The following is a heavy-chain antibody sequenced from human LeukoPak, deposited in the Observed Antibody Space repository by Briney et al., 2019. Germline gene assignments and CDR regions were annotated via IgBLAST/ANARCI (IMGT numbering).Heavy chain of an antibody. CDR1: GGSISSYY. CDR2: IYYSGST. J-gene: IGHJ4*02. CDR3: ARGIMVRGVMAFAY. Sequence: PSETLSLTCTVSGGSISSYYWSWIRQPPGKGLEWIGYIYYSGSTNYNPSLKSRVTISVDTSKNQFSLKLSSVTAAEPAVYYCARGIMVRGVMAFAYWGQGTLVTVSS. D-gene: IGHD3-10*01. V-gene: IGHV4-59*01.